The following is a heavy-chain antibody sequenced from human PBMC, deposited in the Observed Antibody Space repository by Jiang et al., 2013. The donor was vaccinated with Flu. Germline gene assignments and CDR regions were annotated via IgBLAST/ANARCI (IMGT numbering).Heavy chain of an antibody. V-gene: IGHV1-18*01. J-gene: IGHJ4*02. Sequence: SAYNGNTNYAXKLQGRVTMTTDTSTSTAYMELRSLRSDDTAVYYCARDPYYYGSGSYLNFDYWGQGTLVTVSS. CDR3: ARDPYYYGSGSYLNFDY. D-gene: IGHD3-10*01. CDR2: SAYNGNT.